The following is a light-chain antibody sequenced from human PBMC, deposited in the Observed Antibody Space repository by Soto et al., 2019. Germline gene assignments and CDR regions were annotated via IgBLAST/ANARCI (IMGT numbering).Light chain of an antibody. CDR1: SSNIGSNT. J-gene: IGLJ1*01. Sequence: QSVLTQPPSASGTPGQRVTISCSGSSSNIGSNTVNWYQHLPGTAPKLLIYSNNQRPSGVPDRFSGSKSGTSASLAISGRQSEEEADYYCAAWDDSLDVYVFGTGTKLTVL. CDR3: AAWDDSLDVYV. V-gene: IGLV1-44*01. CDR2: SNN.